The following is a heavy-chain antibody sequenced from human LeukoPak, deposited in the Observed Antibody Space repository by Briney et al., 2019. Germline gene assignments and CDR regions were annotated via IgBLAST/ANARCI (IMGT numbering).Heavy chain of an antibody. J-gene: IGHJ4*02. D-gene: IGHD3-22*01. V-gene: IGHV5-51*01. Sequence: GESLKISCKGSGYSFTSYWIGWVREMPGKGLGWVGIIYPGDSDTRYSPSFQGHVTTSADKSISTAYLQWSSLKASDTAMYYCARGYYYDSSGFDYWGQGTLVTVSS. CDR1: GYSFTSYW. CDR3: ARGYYYDSSGFDY. CDR2: IYPGDSDT.